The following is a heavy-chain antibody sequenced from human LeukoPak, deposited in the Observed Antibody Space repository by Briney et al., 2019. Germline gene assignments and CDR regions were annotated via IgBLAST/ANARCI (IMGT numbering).Heavy chain of an antibody. CDR3: ARGNYQRYFDY. CDR2: IYHSGST. V-gene: IGHV4-38-2*02. CDR1: GYSISSGYY. J-gene: IGHJ4*02. D-gene: IGHD1-7*01. Sequence: SETLSLTCTVSGYSISSGYYWGWIRQPPGKGLEWIGSIYHSGSTYYNPSLKSRVTISVDTSKNQFSLKLSSVTAADTAVYYCARGNYQRYFDYWGQGTLVTVSS.